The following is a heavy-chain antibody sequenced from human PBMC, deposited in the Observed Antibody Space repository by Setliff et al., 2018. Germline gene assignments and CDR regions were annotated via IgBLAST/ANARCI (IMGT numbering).Heavy chain of an antibody. D-gene: IGHD2-15*01. J-gene: IGHJ6*03. CDR2: ISAYNGNT. V-gene: IGHV1-18*01. Sequence: ASVKVSCKDSGYTFSSYGISWVRQAPGQGLEWMGWISAYNGNTNYAQRFQGRVTMTTDTSTSTAYMELRSLRSDDTAVYYCARAPHGWSAYYYYYYMDVWGKGTTVTVSS. CDR3: ARAPHGWSAYYYYYYMDV. CDR1: GYTFSSYG.